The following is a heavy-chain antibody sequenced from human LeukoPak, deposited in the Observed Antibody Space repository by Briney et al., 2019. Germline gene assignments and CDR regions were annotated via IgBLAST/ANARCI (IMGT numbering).Heavy chain of an antibody. V-gene: IGHV3-21*01. CDR2: ISSSSSYI. D-gene: IGHD3-16*01. J-gene: IGHJ4*02. CDR3: ARDALGALGY. Sequence: GGSLRLSCAVSGFTFSSYSMNWVRQAPGKGMEWVSSISSSSSYIYYADSVKGRFTISRDNAKNSLYLQMNSLRAEDTAVYYCARDALGALGYWGQGTLVTVSS. CDR1: GFTFSSYS.